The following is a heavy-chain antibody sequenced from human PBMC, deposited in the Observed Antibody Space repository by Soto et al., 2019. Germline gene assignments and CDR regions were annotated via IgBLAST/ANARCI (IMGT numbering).Heavy chain of an antibody. CDR1: GGTFSNHA. J-gene: IGHJ3*02. CDR2: FIPIFTTT. D-gene: IGHD6-13*01. CDR3: AREVAADGTFREDVFDI. V-gene: IGHV1-69*12. Sequence: QVHLVQSGAEVKKPGSSVKVSCKAPGGTFSNHAINWVRQAPGQGLEWMGRFIPIFTTTNYAQKFKSRVSMTADESTTTDSMELSSLKHDDTAVYYCAREVAADGTFREDVFDIWGQGTLVTVSS.